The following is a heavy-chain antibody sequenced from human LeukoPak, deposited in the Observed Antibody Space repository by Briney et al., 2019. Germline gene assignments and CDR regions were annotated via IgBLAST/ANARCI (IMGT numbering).Heavy chain of an antibody. CDR1: GFTFSTYV. CDR3: VRGTGY. Sequence: GGSLRLSCSVSGFTFSTYVMHWVRQAPGKGLEYVSAISSNGDNTYYADSVKGRFTISRDNSKNTLYLQMSSPRADVTAVYYCVRGTGYWGQGTLVTVSS. CDR2: ISSNGDNT. J-gene: IGHJ4*02. V-gene: IGHV3-64D*06.